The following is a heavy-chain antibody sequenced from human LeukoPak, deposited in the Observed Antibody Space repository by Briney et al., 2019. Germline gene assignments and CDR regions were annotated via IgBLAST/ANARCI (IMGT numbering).Heavy chain of an antibody. J-gene: IGHJ3*02. CDR3: ARSLKVSAALDVFDI. Sequence: KPGGSLRLSCAASDFTFSSHSMNWVRRAPGKGLEWVSSISRSGGSIYYADSLKGRFTISRDNAKNSLYLQMNSLRAEDTAVYFCARSLKVSAALDVFDIWGQGTMVTVSS. CDR2: ISRSGGSI. D-gene: IGHD2-2*01. V-gene: IGHV3-21*01. CDR1: DFTFSSHS.